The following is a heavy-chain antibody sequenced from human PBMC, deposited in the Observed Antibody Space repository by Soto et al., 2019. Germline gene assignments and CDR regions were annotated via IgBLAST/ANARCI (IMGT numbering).Heavy chain of an antibody. CDR2: ISSSSSYI. V-gene: IGHV3-21*01. J-gene: IGHJ6*02. D-gene: IGHD2-2*02. Sequence: GGSLRLSCAASGFTFSSYSMNWVRQAPGKGLEWVSSISSSSSYIYYADSVKGRFTISRDNAKNSLYLQMNSLRAEDTAVYYCARDCSRTSCYKDYYYGMGVWGQGTTVTVSS. CDR1: GFTFSSYS. CDR3: ARDCSRTSCYKDYYYGMGV.